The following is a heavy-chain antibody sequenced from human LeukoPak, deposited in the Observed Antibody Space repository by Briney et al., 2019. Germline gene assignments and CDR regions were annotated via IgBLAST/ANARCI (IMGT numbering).Heavy chain of an antibody. CDR3: ARSYDFWSGYGGNWFDP. CDR2: ISVYNGNT. Sequence: GASVEVSCKASGYTFTSYGISWVRQAPGQGLEWMGWISVYNGNTNYAQKLQGRVTMTTDTSTSTAYMELRSLRSDDTAVYYCARSYDFWSGYGGNWFDPWGQGTLVTVSS. J-gene: IGHJ5*02. V-gene: IGHV1-18*01. D-gene: IGHD3-3*01. CDR1: GYTFTSYG.